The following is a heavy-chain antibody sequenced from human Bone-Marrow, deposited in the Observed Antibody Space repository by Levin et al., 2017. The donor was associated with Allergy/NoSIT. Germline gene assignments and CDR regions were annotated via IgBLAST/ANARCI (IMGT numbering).Heavy chain of an antibody. V-gene: IGHV3-23*01. D-gene: IGHD2-15*01. J-gene: IGHJ3*01. CDR3: AKDLVVAALPSRLAQDGFDV. CDR1: GFTFSNYA. CDR2: ISGDTTNT. Sequence: PGGSLRLSCAASGFTFSNYAMNWVRQAPGEGLQWVSAISGDTTNTYYAESVKGRFTISRDNSKSTLYLQMNSLRAEDTALYFCAKDLVVAALPSRLAQDGFDVWGQGTMVTVSS.